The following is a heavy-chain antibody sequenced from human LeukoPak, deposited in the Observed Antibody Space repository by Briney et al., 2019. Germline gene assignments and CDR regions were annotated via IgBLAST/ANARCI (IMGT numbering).Heavy chain of an antibody. CDR3: ARSLELRPRRQPRGFDY. J-gene: IGHJ4*02. CDR1: GYTFTSYD. CDR2: MNPNSGNT. Sequence: GASVKVSCKASGYTFTSYDINWVRQATGQGLEWMGWMNPNSGNTGYAQKFQGRVTMTRNTSISTAYMELSSLRSEDTAVYYCARSLELRPRRQPRGFDYWGQGTLVTVSS. V-gene: IGHV1-8*01. D-gene: IGHD1-7*01.